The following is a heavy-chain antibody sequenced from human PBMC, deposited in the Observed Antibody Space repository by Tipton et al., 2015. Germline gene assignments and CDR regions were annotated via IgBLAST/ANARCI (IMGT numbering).Heavy chain of an antibody. J-gene: IGHJ5*02. CDR3: ASVCISSSCYYWFDP. D-gene: IGHD2-2*01. CDR2: IYNSGST. CDR1: DGSISDDY. V-gene: IGHV4-4*09. Sequence: TLSLTCTVSDGSISDDYWNWIRQPPGKGLEWIGYIYNSGSTNYNPSLKSRVSISVDTSKNQFSLKLRSVTAADTAVYYCASVCISSSCYYWFDPWGQGTLVTVSS.